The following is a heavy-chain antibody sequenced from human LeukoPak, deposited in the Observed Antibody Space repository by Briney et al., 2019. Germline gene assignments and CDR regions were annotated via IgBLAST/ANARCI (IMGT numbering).Heavy chain of an antibody. Sequence: PGGSLRPSCAASGFTFSTNSTNWVRRAPGKGREWVSSISSSSSYIYCADSVKGGFTISRDNSKNTLYLQVNRLGAEDTTVYYCASDPNWNGFDYWGQGTLVTVSS. CDR1: GFTFSTNS. V-gene: IGHV3-21*01. CDR3: ASDPNWNGFDY. J-gene: IGHJ4*02. D-gene: IGHD1-20*01. CDR2: ISSSSSYI.